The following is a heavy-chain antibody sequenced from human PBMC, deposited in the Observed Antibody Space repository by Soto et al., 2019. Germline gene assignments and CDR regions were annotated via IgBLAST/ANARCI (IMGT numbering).Heavy chain of an antibody. CDR3: ARAGVDCSGGSCKYYGMDV. Sequence: SVKVSCKASGGTFSSYAISWVRQAPGQGLEWMGGIIPIFGTANYAQKSQGRVTITADESTSTAYMELSSLRSEDTAVYYCARAGVDCSGGSCKYYGMDVWGQGTTVTVSS. CDR1: GGTFSSYA. V-gene: IGHV1-69*13. CDR2: IIPIFGTA. J-gene: IGHJ6*02. D-gene: IGHD2-15*01.